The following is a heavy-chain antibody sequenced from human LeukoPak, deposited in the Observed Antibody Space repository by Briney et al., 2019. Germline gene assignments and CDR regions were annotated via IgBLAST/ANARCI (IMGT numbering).Heavy chain of an antibody. CDR2: ISYDGSNK. Sequence: GGSLRLSCAASGFTFSSYAMHWVRQAPGKGLEWVAVISYDGSNKYYADSVKGRFTISRDNSKNTLYLQMNSLRAEDTAVYYCARDPRRYSSGWYGYYFDYWGQGTLVTVSS. D-gene: IGHD6-19*01. V-gene: IGHV3-30-3*01. CDR3: ARDPRRYSSGWYGYYFDY. J-gene: IGHJ4*02. CDR1: GFTFSSYA.